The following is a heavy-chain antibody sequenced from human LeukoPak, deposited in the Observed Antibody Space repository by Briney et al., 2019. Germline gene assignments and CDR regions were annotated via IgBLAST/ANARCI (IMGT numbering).Heavy chain of an antibody. J-gene: IGHJ3*02. Sequence: PSETLSLTCTVSGGSVSSGSYYWSWIRQPPGKGLEWIGYIYYSGSTNYNPFLKSRVTISVDTSKNQFSLKLSSVTAADTAVYYCARALVTNYYDSSGYYFLGDAFDIWGQGTMVTVSS. D-gene: IGHD3-22*01. CDR2: IYYSGST. V-gene: IGHV4-61*01. CDR1: GGSVSSGSYY. CDR3: ARALVTNYYDSSGYYFLGDAFDI.